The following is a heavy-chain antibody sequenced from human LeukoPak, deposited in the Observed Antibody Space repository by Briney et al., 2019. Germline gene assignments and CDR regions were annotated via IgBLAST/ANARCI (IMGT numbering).Heavy chain of an antibody. J-gene: IGHJ4*02. CDR1: GVSITSYY. CDR3: ARRGDYEFDS. V-gene: IGHV4-59*08. Sequence: SETLSLTCTVSGVSITSYYWSWIRQPPGKGLEWIGSIYHSGSTNDNPSLKSRVTTSVDTSKNQFSLKLTSVTAADTAVYYCARRGDYEFDSWGQGTLVTVSS. D-gene: IGHD4-17*01. CDR2: IYHSGST.